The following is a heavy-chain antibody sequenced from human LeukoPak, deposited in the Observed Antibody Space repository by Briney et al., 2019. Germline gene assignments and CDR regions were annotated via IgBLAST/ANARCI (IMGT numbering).Heavy chain of an antibody. CDR2: ISSSGSTI. V-gene: IGHV3-48*03. J-gene: IGHJ6*04. CDR3: AELGITMIGGV. CDR1: GFTFSK. D-gene: IGHD3-10*02. Sequence: GSLRLSCAASGFTFSKMNWVRQAPGKGLEWVSYISSSGSTIYYADSVKGRFTISRDNAKNSLYLQMNSLRAEDPAVYYCAELGITMIGGVWGKGTTVTISS.